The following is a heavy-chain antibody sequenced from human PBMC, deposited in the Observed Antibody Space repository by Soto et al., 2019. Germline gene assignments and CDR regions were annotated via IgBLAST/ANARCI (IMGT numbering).Heavy chain of an antibody. Sequence: SDTLSLTFTVSSGSISSYYCSWIRQPPGKGLEWIGYIYHSGSTYYNPSLKSRVTISVDRSKNQFSLKLSSVTAADTAVYYCAREGRSYDLDYWGQGTLVTVSS. CDR1: SGSISSYY. J-gene: IGHJ4*02. CDR3: AREGRSYDLDY. CDR2: IYHSGST. V-gene: IGHV4-59*12. D-gene: IGHD1-26*01.